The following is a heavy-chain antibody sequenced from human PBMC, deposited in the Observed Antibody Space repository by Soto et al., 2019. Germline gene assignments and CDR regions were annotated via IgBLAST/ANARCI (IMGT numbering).Heavy chain of an antibody. CDR2: ITSSGSNT. CDR1: GFTFSGYG. V-gene: IGHV3-23*04. D-gene: IGHD6-13*01. J-gene: IGHJ4*02. Sequence: EVQLVESGGDLVQRGGSLRLSCAASGFTFSGYGMSWVRQAPGKGLEWVAMITSSGSNTYYVDSVKGRFTISRDNSKNPMYLQMNSLTGEDTAVYYCAKEQGRVAAALDYWGQGALVTVSS. CDR3: AKEQGRVAAALDY.